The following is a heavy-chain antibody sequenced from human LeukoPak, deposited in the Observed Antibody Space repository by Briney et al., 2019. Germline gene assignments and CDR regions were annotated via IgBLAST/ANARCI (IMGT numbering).Heavy chain of an antibody. J-gene: IGHJ5*01. CDR1: GFTFSSYG. V-gene: IGHV3-33*01. CDR2: IWYDGSNK. Sequence: GGSLRLSCAASGFTFSSYGMHWVRQAPGKGLEWVAVIWYDGSNKYYADSVKGRFTISRDNSKNTLYLQMNSLRAEDTAVYYCARDNGYSGYDVPDSWGQGALVTVSS. D-gene: IGHD5-12*01. CDR3: ARDNGYSGYDVPDS.